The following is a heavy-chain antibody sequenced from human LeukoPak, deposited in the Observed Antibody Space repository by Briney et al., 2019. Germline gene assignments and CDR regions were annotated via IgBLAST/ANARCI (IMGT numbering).Heavy chain of an antibody. CDR2: INWNGGST. CDR3: ASGDRNGWYFYY. V-gene: IGHV3-20*04. D-gene: IGHD6-19*01. CDR1: GFIFDDHG. Sequence: RPGGSVRLSCAGSGFIFDDHGMSWVRQAPGKGLEWVSGINWNGGSTGYADSVQGRFTISRDNAKNSLYLQMNSLRAEDTAFYYCASGDRNGWYFYYWGQGTLVTVSS. J-gene: IGHJ4*02.